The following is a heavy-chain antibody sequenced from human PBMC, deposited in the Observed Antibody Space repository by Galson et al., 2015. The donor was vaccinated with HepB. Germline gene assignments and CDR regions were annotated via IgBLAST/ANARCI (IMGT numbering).Heavy chain of an antibody. CDR2: ISHDGSDT. CDR1: GFTFNFFA. D-gene: IGHD3-10*01. V-gene: IGHV3-30*04. CDR3: AKDPDYYGAGSYSYHGMDV. Sequence: SLRLSCAASGFTFNFFAINWVRQAPGKGLEWVAVISHDGSDTYYADSVKGRFTISGDDSKSTLYLQMNSLRVEDTAVYYCAKDPDYYGAGSYSYHGMDVWGQGTTVTVSS. J-gene: IGHJ6*02.